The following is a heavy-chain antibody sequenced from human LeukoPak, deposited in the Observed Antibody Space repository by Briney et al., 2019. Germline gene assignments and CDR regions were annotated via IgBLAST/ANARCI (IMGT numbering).Heavy chain of an antibody. D-gene: IGHD6-19*01. V-gene: IGHV1-24*01. CDR2: FDPEDGET. J-gene: IGHJ4*02. CDR3: ATVAVAGGYYFDY. Sequence: ASVKVSCKASGYTFTGYYMHWVRQAPGKGLEWMGGFDPEDGETIYAQKFQGRVTMTEDTSTDTAYMELSSLRSEDTAVYYCATVAVAGGYYFDYWGQGTLVTVSS. CDR1: GYTFTGYY.